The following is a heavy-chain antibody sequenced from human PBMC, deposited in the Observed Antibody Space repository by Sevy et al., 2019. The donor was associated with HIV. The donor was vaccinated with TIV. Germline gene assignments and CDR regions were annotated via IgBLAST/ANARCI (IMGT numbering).Heavy chain of an antibody. CDR2: IYSGGNT. J-gene: IGHJ4*02. Sequence: GGSLRLSCAASGFTVSTNYMSWVRQAPGKGLEWVSVIYSGGNTYYADSVKGRFTISRDKSKNTLYLQMNTLTPEDTAMYYCARGYHGDYLYYFDSWGQGTLVTVSS. CDR1: GFTVSTNY. CDR3: ARGYHGDYLYYFDS. V-gene: IGHV3-53*01. D-gene: IGHD4-17*01.